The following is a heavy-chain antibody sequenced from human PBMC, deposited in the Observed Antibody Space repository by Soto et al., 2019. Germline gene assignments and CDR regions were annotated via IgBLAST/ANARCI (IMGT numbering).Heavy chain of an antibody. J-gene: IGHJ6*02. Sequence: QVQLVQSGAEVKKPGASVKVSCKASGYNFIGYYIHWVRQAPGQGLQWMGWIDPNNGDTDSAQKFQGRITMTRDTSISTVYMDLSNLRIDDTAIYYCARLRGQFYYGMDVWGQGTTVAVSS. CDR2: IDPNNGDT. CDR1: GYNFIGYY. V-gene: IGHV1-2*02. CDR3: ARLRGQFYYGMDV. D-gene: IGHD6-19*01.